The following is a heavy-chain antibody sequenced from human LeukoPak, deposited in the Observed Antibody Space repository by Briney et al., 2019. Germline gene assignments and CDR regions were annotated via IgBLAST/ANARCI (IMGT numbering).Heavy chain of an antibody. CDR3: ARHVLRGNSFHYFDY. D-gene: IGHD4-23*01. V-gene: IGHV4-34*01. Sequence: PSETLSLTCAVYGGSFSGYYWSWIRQPPGKGLEWIGEINHSGSTNYNPSLKSRVTISVDTSKNQFPLKLSSVTAADTAVYYCARHVLRGNSFHYFDYWGQGTLVTVSS. CDR1: GGSFSGYY. CDR2: INHSGST. J-gene: IGHJ4*02.